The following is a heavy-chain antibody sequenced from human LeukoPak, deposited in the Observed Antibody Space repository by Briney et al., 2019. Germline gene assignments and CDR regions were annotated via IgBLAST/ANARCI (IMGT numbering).Heavy chain of an antibody. CDR3: ARGRISSSY. Sequence: SQTLSLTCTVSGGSISSGGYYWSWIRQHPGKGLEWIGYIYYSGSTNYNPSLKSRVTISIDTSKNQISLKLSSVTAADTAVYYCARGRISSSYWGQGTLVTVSS. CDR1: GGSISSGGYY. CDR2: IYYSGST. D-gene: IGHD6-13*01. J-gene: IGHJ4*02. V-gene: IGHV4-31*03.